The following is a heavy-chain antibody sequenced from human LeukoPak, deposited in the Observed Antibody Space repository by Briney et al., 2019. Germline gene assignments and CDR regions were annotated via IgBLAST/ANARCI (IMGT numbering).Heavy chain of an antibody. CDR2: TAGSGISK. Sequence: PGGSLRLSCAASGFTLNNAWMSWVRQAPGRGLEWASSTAGSGISKDYADSVKGRFTISKDKSKNTLYLQMDNLRAEDTGVYFCARLPTFYYDSSGYHYDYWGQGTLVTVSS. D-gene: IGHD3-22*01. CDR1: GFTLNNAW. J-gene: IGHJ4*02. V-gene: IGHV3-23*01. CDR3: ARLPTFYYDSSGYHYDY.